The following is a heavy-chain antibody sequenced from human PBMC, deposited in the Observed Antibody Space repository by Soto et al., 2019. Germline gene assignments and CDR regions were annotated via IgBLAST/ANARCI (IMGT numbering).Heavy chain of an antibody. CDR3: ASGDGVAVAEEGVWDYYYGMDV. D-gene: IGHD6-19*01. Sequence: QVQLVESGGGVVQPGRSLRLSCAASGFTFSSYAMHWVRQAPGKGLEWVAVISYDGSNKYYADSVKGRFTISRDNSKNALYLQMNSLRAEDTAVYYCASGDGVAVAEEGVWDYYYGMDVWGQGTTVTVSS. J-gene: IGHJ6*02. CDR1: GFTFSSYA. CDR2: ISYDGSNK. V-gene: IGHV3-30-3*01.